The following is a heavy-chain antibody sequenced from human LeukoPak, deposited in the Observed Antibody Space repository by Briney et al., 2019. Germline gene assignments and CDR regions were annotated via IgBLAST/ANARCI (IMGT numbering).Heavy chain of an antibody. CDR3: AREYYNDYGDAFDI. Sequence: PSETLSLTCTVSGVSITSYYWSWIRQPPGKGLEWIGYIYYSGSTNYNPSLKSRVTISVDTSKNQFSLRLSSVTAADTAVYYCAREYYNDYGDAFDIWGQGTMVTVSS. J-gene: IGHJ3*02. CDR2: IYYSGST. D-gene: IGHD4-17*01. V-gene: IGHV4-59*01. CDR1: GVSITSYY.